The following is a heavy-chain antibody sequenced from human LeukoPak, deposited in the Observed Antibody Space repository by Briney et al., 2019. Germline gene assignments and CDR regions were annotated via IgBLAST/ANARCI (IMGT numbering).Heavy chain of an antibody. Sequence: PSETLSLTCTVSGGSISSGGYYWSWIRQHPGKGLEWIGYIYYTGSSSYNPSLKTRVTISVDTSKNQLFLKLSSVTAADTAVYYCARQMAVAGDFDYWGQGTLVTVSS. D-gene: IGHD6-19*01. V-gene: IGHV4-61*08. J-gene: IGHJ4*02. CDR1: GGSISSGGYY. CDR3: ARQMAVAGDFDY. CDR2: IYYTGSS.